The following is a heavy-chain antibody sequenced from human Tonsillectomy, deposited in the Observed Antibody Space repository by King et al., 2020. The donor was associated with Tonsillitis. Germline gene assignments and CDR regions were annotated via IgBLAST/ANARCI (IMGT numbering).Heavy chain of an antibody. D-gene: IGHD1-26*01. CDR3: AKDVLGGYFEN. Sequence: VQRVESGGGLVQPGGSMRLSCAASGSTFSNYWMAWLRQAPEKGLEVVAHIMQDGNEKNHKDSVKGRFTISRVNAKNSLYLQMNSLRAEDTAVYFCAKDVLGGYFENWGQGTLVTVSS. V-gene: IGHV3-7*01. CDR2: IMQDGNEK. CDR1: GSTFSNYW. J-gene: IGHJ4*02.